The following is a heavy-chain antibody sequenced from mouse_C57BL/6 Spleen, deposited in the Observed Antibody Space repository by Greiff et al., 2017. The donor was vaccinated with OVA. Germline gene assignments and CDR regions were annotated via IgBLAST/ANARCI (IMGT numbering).Heavy chain of an antibody. J-gene: IGHJ1*03. V-gene: IGHV5-17*01. CDR1: GFTFSDYG. CDR3: ARGPTVGATRYFDV. Sequence: EVHLVESGGGLVKPGGSLKLSCAASGFTFSDYGMHWVRQAPEKGLEWVAYISSGSSTIYYADTVKGRFTISRDNAKNTLFLQMTSLRSEDTAMYYCARGPTVGATRYFDVWGTGTTVTVSS. CDR2: ISSGSSTI. D-gene: IGHD1-1*01.